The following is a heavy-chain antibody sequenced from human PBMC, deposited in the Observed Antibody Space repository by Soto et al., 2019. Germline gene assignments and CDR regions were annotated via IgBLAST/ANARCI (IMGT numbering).Heavy chain of an antibody. Sequence: VESLSFAYGASGFTFSSYAMHWVSQAPGKGLGWVAVISYAGSNKYYADSVKGRFTISRDTSKNTLYLQMNSPRAEDTAAYYCARGVVVAATPYYYYGMDVWGQGTTVTVYS. J-gene: IGHJ6*02. CDR1: GFTFSSYA. D-gene: IGHD2-15*01. CDR2: ISYAGSNK. V-gene: IGHV3-30-3*01. CDR3: ARGVVVAATPYYYYGMDV.